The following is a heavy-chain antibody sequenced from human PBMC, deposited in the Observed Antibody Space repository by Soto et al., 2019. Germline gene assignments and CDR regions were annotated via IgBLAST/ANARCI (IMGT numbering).Heavy chain of an antibody. CDR1: GGSISSYY. V-gene: IGHV4-59*08. CDR2: IYYSGTT. Sequence: SETLSLTCTVSGGSISSYYWSWIRQPPGKGLEWIGYIYYSGTTKYNPSLKSRVTISVDTSKNQFSLKLSSVTAADTAVYYCARQVVDGTVAGTGSFDYWGQGTLVTVSS. CDR3: ARQVVDGTVAGTGSFDY. J-gene: IGHJ4*02. D-gene: IGHD6-19*01.